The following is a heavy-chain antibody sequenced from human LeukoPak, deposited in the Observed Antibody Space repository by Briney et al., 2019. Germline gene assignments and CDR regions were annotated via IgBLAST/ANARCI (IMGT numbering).Heavy chain of an antibody. J-gene: IGHJ6*03. V-gene: IGHV4-39*07. D-gene: IGHD2-15*01. Sequence: KTSETLSLTCTVSGGSISSSSYSWGWIRQPPGKGLEWIGTIYYSGSTNYNPSLKSRVTISVDTSKNQFSLKLSSVTAADTAVYYCARQWGWDSHPYYMDVWGKGTTVTVSS. CDR2: IYYSGST. CDR3: ARQWGWDSHPYYMDV. CDR1: GGSISSSSYS.